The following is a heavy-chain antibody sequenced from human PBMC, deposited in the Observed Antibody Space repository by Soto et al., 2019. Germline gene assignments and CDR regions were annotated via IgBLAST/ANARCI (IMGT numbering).Heavy chain of an antibody. Sequence: PGGSLRLSCAASGFTFSSYDMHWVRQATGKGLEWVSAIGTAGDTYYPGSVKGRFTISRENAKNSLYLQMNSLRAEDTAVYYCARGSYCSGGSCYYPDYYYGMDVWGQGTTVTVSS. CDR3: ARGSYCSGGSCYYPDYYYGMDV. CDR2: IGTAGDT. CDR1: GFTFSSYD. V-gene: IGHV3-13*01. J-gene: IGHJ6*02. D-gene: IGHD2-15*01.